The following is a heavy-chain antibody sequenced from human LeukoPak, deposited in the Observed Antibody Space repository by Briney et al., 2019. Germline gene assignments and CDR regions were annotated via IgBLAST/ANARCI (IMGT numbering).Heavy chain of an antibody. CDR1: GGTFSSYA. CDR3: ASNSYSSSS. D-gene: IGHD6-6*01. J-gene: IGHJ5*02. CDR2: IIPIFGPA. Sequence: PGPSVKLSCKVYGGTFSSYAIGWVRHPPGQGLEWMGGIIPIFGPANYAQKFEGRATITTHESRRPAYIELRHLRPRDTAVYYCASNSYSSSSWGQGTLVTVSS. V-gene: IGHV1-69*05.